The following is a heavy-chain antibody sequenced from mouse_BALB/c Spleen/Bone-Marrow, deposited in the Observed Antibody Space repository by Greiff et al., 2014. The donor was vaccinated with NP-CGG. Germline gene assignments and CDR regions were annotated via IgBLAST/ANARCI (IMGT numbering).Heavy chain of an antibody. CDR2: INPGSGGA. Sequence: QVQLKESGAELVRPGTSVQVSCKASGYAFTNYWIEWIKQRPGQGLEWIGVINPGSGGANYNGKFKGKATLTADKSSSTAYIQFSSLTSDDSAVYFCARELGRRAMDYWGQGTSVTVSS. CDR3: ARELGRRAMDY. CDR1: GYAFTNYW. V-gene: IGHV1-54*01. J-gene: IGHJ4*01. D-gene: IGHD4-1*01.